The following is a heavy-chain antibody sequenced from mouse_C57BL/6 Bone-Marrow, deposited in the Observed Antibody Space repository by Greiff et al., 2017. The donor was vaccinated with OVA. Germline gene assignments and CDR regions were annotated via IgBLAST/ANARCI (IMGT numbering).Heavy chain of an antibody. V-gene: IGHV1-9*01. CDR2: ILPGSGST. CDR1: GYTFTGYW. Sequence: QVQLQQSGAELMKPGASVKLSCKATGYTFTGYWIEWVKQRPGHGLEWIGEILPGSGSTNYNEKFKGKATFTADTSSNTAYMQLSSLTTEDSAIYYSARCPLDGYYVPFAYWGQGTLVTVSA. D-gene: IGHD2-3*01. CDR3: ARCPLDGYYVPFAY. J-gene: IGHJ3*01.